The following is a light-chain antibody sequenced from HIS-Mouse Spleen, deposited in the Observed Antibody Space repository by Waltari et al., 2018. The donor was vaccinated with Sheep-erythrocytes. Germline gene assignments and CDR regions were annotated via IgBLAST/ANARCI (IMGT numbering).Light chain of an antibody. CDR1: SSDGGGYNY. CDR3: SSYTSSSTLV. CDR2: EVS. V-gene: IGLV2-14*01. J-gene: IGLJ3*02. Sequence: QSALTQPASVSGSPGQSITISCTGTSSDGGGYNYVSWYQQHPGKVPKLMIYEVSNRPSGVSNRFSGSKSGNTASLTISGLQAEDEADYYCSSYTSSSTLVFGGGTKLTVL.